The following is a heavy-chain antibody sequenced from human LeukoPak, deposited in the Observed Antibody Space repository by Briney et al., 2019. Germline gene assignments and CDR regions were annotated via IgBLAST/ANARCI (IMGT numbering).Heavy chain of an antibody. Sequence: SETLSLTCTVSGDSISSYFWSWIRQPPGKGLEWIGYFYHSGNPNYNPSLKSRVTMSVDTSKNHFSLKLSSVTAADTAVYYCARRGSGGRALDIWGQGTMVTVSS. D-gene: IGHD3-10*01. CDR1: GDSISSYF. CDR2: FYHSGNP. CDR3: ARRGSGGRALDI. V-gene: IGHV4-59*08. J-gene: IGHJ3*02.